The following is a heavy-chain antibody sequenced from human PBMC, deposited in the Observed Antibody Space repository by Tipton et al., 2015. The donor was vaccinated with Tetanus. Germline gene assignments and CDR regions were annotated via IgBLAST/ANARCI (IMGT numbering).Heavy chain of an antibody. D-gene: IGHD3-3*01. CDR2: FHYSGNT. CDR1: GASSTSGDYY. V-gene: IGHV4-39*01. Sequence: TLSLTCTVSGASSTSGDYYWGWIRQPPGRGLEWIGSFHYSGNTYYNPSLKSRVTISVDTSKDQFSLRLNSVTAADTAVYYCARHVYGFGALMTPASTHYYYGMDVWGQGTTVTVSS. CDR3: ARHVYGFGALMTPASTHYYYGMDV. J-gene: IGHJ6*02.